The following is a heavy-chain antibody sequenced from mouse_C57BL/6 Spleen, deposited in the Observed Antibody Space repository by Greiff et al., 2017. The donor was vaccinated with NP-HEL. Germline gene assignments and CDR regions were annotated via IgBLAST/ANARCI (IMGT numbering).Heavy chain of an antibody. Sequence: VQLQQPGAELVKPGASVKLSCKASGYTFTSYWMHWVKQRPGRGLEWIGRIDPNSGGTKYNEKFKSKATLTVDKPSSTAYMQLSSLTSEDSAAYYCARPYDGYPAWFAYWGQGTLVTVSA. J-gene: IGHJ3*01. D-gene: IGHD2-3*01. V-gene: IGHV1-72*01. CDR1: GYTFTSYW. CDR2: IDPNSGGT. CDR3: ARPYDGYPAWFAY.